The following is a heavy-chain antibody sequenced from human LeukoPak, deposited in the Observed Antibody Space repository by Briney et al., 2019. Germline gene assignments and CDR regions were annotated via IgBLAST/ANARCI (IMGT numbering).Heavy chain of an antibody. Sequence: SGPTLVNPTQTLTLTCTFSGVSLSTSGVGVGWIRQPPGKALEWLALIYWNDDKRYSPSLKSRLTITKDTSKNQVVLTMTNMDPVDTATYSCAHSRSTYCSSTSCLNWFDPWGQGILVTVSS. CDR2: IYWNDDK. CDR1: GVSLSTSGVG. CDR3: AHSRSTYCSSTSCLNWFDP. D-gene: IGHD2-2*01. J-gene: IGHJ5*02. V-gene: IGHV2-5*01.